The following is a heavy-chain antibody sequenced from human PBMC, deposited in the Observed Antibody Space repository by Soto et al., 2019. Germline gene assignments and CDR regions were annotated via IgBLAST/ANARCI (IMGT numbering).Heavy chain of an antibody. CDR3: AREIGYAYCGGDCYSDYGMDV. CDR2: IKQDGSEK. Sequence: GGSLRLSCAASGFTFSSYWMSWVRQAPGKGLEWVANIKQDGSEKYYVDSAKGRFTISRDNAKNSLYLQMNSLGAEDTAVHYCAREIGYAYCGGDCYSDYGMDVWGQGTTVTVSS. D-gene: IGHD2-21*02. CDR1: GFTFSSYW. V-gene: IGHV3-7*03. J-gene: IGHJ6*02.